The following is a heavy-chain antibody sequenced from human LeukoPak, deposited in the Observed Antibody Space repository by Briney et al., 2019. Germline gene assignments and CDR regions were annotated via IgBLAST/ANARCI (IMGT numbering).Heavy chain of an antibody. J-gene: IGHJ4*02. V-gene: IGHV4-4*02. CDR3: ARVEGSYPSYYFDY. Sequence: PSETLSLTCAVSGGSISSSNWWSWVRQPPGKGLEWIGEIYHSGSTNYNPSLKSRVTISVDKSKNQFSLKLSSVTAADTAVYYCARVEGSYPSYYFDYWGQGTLVTVSS. D-gene: IGHD1-26*01. CDR2: IYHSGST. CDR1: GGSISSSNW.